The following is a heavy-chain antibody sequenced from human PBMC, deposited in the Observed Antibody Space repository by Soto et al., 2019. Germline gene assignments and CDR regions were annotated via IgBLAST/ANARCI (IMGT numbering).Heavy chain of an antibody. CDR3: AHRPYGSGSYYGNWFDP. J-gene: IGHJ5*02. CDR2: ISWDDDK. CDR1: GFSLSTSGVG. V-gene: IGHV2-5*02. Sequence: QITLKESGPTLVKPTQTLTLTCTFSGFSLSTSGVGEGWIRQPPGKALEWLALISWDDDKRYSPSLKSRLTITKDTSKNQVVLTMTNMDPVDTATYYCAHRPYGSGSYYGNWFDPWGQGTLVTVSS. D-gene: IGHD3-10*01.